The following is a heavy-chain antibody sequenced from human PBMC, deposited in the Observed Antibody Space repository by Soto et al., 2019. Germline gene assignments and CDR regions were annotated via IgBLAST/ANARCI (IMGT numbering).Heavy chain of an antibody. J-gene: IGHJ4*02. CDR2: INSDGSTT. V-gene: IGHV3-74*01. CDR1: GFTFSSYW. CDR3: AKQFDY. Sequence: EVQLVESGGGLVQPGGSLRLSCAASGFTFSSYWMHWVRQAPGKGLVWVSRINSDGSTTGYADSVKGRFTISRDNAKNTRYLQMNSQRAEDMAVYYCAKQFDYWGQGTLVTVSS.